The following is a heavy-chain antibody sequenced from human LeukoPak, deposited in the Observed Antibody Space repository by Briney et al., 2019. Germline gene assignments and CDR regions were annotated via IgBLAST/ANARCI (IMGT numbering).Heavy chain of an antibody. CDR1: GFMFSIYW. CDR2: IKQDGSEK. J-gene: IGHJ2*01. V-gene: IGHV3-7*01. D-gene: IGHD4-17*01. CDR3: ARDYGDYTWYSDL. Sequence: PGGSLRLSCAASGFMFSIYWMSWVRQAPGKGLEWVANIKQDGSEKNYMDSVKGRFTISRDNAKNSLCLQMDSLRAEDSAVYYCARDYGDYTWYSDLWGRGTLVTVSS.